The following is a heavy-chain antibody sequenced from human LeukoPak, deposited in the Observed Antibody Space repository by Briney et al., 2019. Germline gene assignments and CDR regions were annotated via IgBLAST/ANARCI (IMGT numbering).Heavy chain of an antibody. CDR1: GGSFSGYY. J-gene: IGHJ6*02. CDR2: IYSSGST. D-gene: IGHD6-6*01. CDR3: ATYSSSSFRQGLDV. Sequence: LETLSLTCAVYGGSFSGYYWSWIRQPAGKGVEWIGRIYSSGSTKCNPSLKSRVSMSVDTSKNHFSLKLSSVTAADTAVYYCATYSSSSFRQGLDVWGPGTTVTVSS. V-gene: IGHV4-59*10.